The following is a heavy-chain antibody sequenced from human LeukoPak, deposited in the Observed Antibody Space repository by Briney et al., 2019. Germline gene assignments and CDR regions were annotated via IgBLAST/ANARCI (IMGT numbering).Heavy chain of an antibody. CDR1: GYSFTTYW. D-gene: IGHD3-22*01. CDR3: ARSPFPKYYYDSSGPFDY. Sequence: GESLKISCKGSGYSFTTYWIGWVRQMPGKGLEWMGIIYPGDSDTRYSPSFQGQVTISADKSISTAYLELSSLKASDNAMYYCARSPFPKYYYDSSGPFDYRGQGTLVTVSS. V-gene: IGHV5-51*01. J-gene: IGHJ4*02. CDR2: IYPGDSDT.